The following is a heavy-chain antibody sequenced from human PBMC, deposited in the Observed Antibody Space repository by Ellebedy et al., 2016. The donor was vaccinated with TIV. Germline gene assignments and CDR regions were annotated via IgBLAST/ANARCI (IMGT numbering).Heavy chain of an antibody. J-gene: IGHJ6*02. D-gene: IGHD3-10*01. Sequence: SETLSLXCTVSGGSISSSSYYWGWIRQPPGKGLEWIGSIYYSGSTNYNPSLKSRVTISVDTSKNQFSLKLSSVTAADTAVYYCASSDYYGSGSYYNAPYGMDVWGQGTTVTVSS. CDR3: ASSDYYGSGSYYNAPYGMDV. V-gene: IGHV4-39*07. CDR1: GGSISSSSYY. CDR2: IYYSGST.